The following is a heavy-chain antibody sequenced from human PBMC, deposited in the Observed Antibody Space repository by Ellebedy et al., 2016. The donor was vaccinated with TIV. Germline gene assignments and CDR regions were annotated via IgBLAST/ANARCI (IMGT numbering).Heavy chain of an antibody. Sequence: AASVKVSCKVSGYTLTELSMHWVRQAPGKGLEWMGSFDPEDGETIYAQKFQGRVTITRDTSASTAYMELSSLRSEDTGVYYCATSEGTGIAAAKDRYRYGMDVWGQGTTVTVSS. V-gene: IGHV1-24*01. J-gene: IGHJ6*02. D-gene: IGHD6-13*01. CDR2: FDPEDGET. CDR3: ATSEGTGIAAAKDRYRYGMDV. CDR1: GYTLTELS.